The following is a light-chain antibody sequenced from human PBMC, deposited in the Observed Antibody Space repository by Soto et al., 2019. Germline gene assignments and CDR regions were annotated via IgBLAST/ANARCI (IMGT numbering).Light chain of an antibody. V-gene: IGKV3-20*01. CDR1: QRVSSNY. Sequence: EIVLTQSPGTLSLSPGERATLSCRSSQRVSSNYLAWYQQKPDQAPRLLIYDVSGRATGIPDRFSGSGSGTDFTLTISRLEPEDFAVYYCQQYGSSPTFGQGTKVEIK. J-gene: IGKJ1*01. CDR2: DVS. CDR3: QQYGSSPT.